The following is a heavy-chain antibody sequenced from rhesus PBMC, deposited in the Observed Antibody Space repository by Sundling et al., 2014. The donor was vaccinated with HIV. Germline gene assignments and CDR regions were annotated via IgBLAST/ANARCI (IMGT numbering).Heavy chain of an antibody. J-gene: IGHJ4*01. CDR2: IYGSGGSN. V-gene: IGHV4-127*01. D-gene: IGHD1-44*01. CDR1: GYSISSGYY. Sequence: QVQLQESGPGLVKPSETLSLTCAVSGYSISSGYYWNWIRQPPGKGLEWIGSIYGSGGSNYLNPSLKSRVTLSVDTSKNQFSLKLSSVTAADTAVYYCARDGPLYSGNSQPFDYWGQGVLVTVSS. CDR3: ARDGPLYSGNSQPFDY.